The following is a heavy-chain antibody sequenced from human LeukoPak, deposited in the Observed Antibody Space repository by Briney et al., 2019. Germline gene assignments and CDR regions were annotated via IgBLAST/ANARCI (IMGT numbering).Heavy chain of an antibody. V-gene: IGHV3-33*06. CDR3: AKDNRGGWSGYFDY. Sequence: GGSLRLSCAASGFIFSSYGMYWVRQAPGKGLAWVAVIWHDGSAEFYADSVKGRFSISRDDSKNTLYLQMNSLRAEDTALYYCAKDNRGGWSGYFDYWGQGTLVTVSS. D-gene: IGHD6-19*01. CDR1: GFIFSSYG. CDR2: IWHDGSAE. J-gene: IGHJ4*02.